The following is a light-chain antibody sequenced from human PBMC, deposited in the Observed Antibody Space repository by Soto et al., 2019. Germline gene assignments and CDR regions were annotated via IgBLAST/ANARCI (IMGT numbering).Light chain of an antibody. CDR1: SPNVGRNY. V-gene: IGLV1-47*01. J-gene: IGLJ2*01. CDR2: RNN. CDR3: AAWDDSLSGHVL. Sequence: QPVLTQPPSASGTPGQRVTISCSGSSPNVGRNYVYWYQQVPGAAPKLLIYRNNQRPSGVADRFSGSKSDTSASLAISELRSEDEADYYCAAWDDSLSGHVLFGGGTKLTVL.